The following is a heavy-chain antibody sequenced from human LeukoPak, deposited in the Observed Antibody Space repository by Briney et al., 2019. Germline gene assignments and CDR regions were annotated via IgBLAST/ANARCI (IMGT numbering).Heavy chain of an antibody. CDR2: MNPNSGNT. J-gene: IGHJ4*02. CDR3: ARVGRRDGYNFDY. CDR1: GYTFTSYD. D-gene: IGHD5-24*01. V-gene: IGHV1-8*01. Sequence: ASVKVSCKASGYTFTSYDINWVRQATGQGLEWMGWMNPNSGNTGYAQKFQGRVTMTRDTSTSTVYMELSSLRSEDTAVYYCARVGRRDGYNFDYWGQGTLVTVSS.